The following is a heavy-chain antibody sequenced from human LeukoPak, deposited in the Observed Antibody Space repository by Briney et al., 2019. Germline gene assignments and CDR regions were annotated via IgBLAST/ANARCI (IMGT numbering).Heavy chain of an antibody. D-gene: IGHD3-3*01. J-gene: IGHJ6*02. CDR2: ISAYNGNT. CDR1: GYTFTSYG. Sequence: ASVKVSCKASGYTFTSYGISWVRQAPGQGLEWMGWISAYNGNTNYAQKLQGRVTMTTDTSTSTAYMELRSLRSDDTAVYYCARVPYYDFWSGSNYYYGMDVWGQGTTVTVSS. CDR3: ARVPYYDFWSGSNYYYGMDV. V-gene: IGHV1-18*01.